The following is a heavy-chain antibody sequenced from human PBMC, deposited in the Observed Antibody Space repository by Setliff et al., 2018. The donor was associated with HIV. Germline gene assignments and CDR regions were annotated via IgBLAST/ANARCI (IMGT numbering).Heavy chain of an antibody. V-gene: IGHV4-38-2*02. CDR2: VYHSGST. D-gene: IGHD6-13*01. CDR3: ARDGYSSSWYVISGSFDY. J-gene: IGHJ4*02. CDR1: GFTFGSYA. Sequence: GSLRLSCAPSGFTFGSYAMSWVRQPPGKGLEWIGTVYHSGSTYYNPSLKSRVTISVDTSENQFSLKLSSVTAADTAVYYCARDGYSSSWYVISGSFDYWGQGILVTVSS.